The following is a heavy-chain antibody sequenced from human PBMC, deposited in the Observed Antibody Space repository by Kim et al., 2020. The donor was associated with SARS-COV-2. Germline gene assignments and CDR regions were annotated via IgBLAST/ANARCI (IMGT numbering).Heavy chain of an antibody. CDR3: ATPRQPDY. V-gene: IGHV3-23*01. D-gene: IGHD6-13*01. CDR2: ITGIGDIT. CDR1: GFTFSNYG. Sequence: GGSLRLSCVASGFTFSNYGMTWVRQAPGGGLEWVSGITGIGDITAYADSVKGRFTISRDNSKNTLYLQMSSLRAEDTAIYYCATPRQPDYWGQGTLVPVS. J-gene: IGHJ4*02.